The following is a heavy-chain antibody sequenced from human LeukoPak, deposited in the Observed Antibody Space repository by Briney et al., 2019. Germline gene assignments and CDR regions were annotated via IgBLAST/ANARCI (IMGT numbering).Heavy chain of an antibody. J-gene: IGHJ3*02. V-gene: IGHV5-51*01. CDR2: IYPGDSDT. CDR1: GYSFINYW. CDR3: ASPRMGGSGSYYKEGGDDAFDI. Sequence: GESLKISCKGSGYSFINYWIGWVRQMPGKGLEWMGIIYPGDSDTRYSPSFQGQVTISADKSISTAYLQWSSLKASDTAMYYCASPRMGGSGSYYKEGGDDAFDIWGQGTMVTVSS. D-gene: IGHD3-10*01.